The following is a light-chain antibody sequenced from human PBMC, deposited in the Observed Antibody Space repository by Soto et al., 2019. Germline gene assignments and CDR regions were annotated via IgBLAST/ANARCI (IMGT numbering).Light chain of an antibody. CDR3: QQYDNLPLT. CDR1: QDIKNY. J-gene: IGKJ4*01. CDR2: DAS. V-gene: IGKV1-33*01. Sequence: DFQMTPSPASLSASVGDRVPITCQASQDIKNYLNWYQQKPGKAPKLLIYDASNLETGVPSRFSGSGSGTDFTFTINSLQPEDIATYYCQQYDNLPLTFGGGTKVDIK.